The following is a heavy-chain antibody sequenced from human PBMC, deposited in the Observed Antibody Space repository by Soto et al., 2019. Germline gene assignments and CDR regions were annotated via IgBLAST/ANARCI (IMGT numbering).Heavy chain of an antibody. CDR1: VGTFRSSA. CDR2: VIPALDTT. CDR3: AGEALSDKYLDFWSGFHRLDP. J-gene: IGHJ5*02. D-gene: IGHD3-3*01. Sequence: QVQLVQSGAEVKEPGSSVTVSCRASVGTFRSSAISWVRQAPGQGLEWLGTVIPALDTTNYAQQFQGRVTITADESTDTAYMDLRSLRSEDTAIYYCAGEALSDKYLDFWSGFHRLDPWGQGTLVAVSS. V-gene: IGHV1-69*11.